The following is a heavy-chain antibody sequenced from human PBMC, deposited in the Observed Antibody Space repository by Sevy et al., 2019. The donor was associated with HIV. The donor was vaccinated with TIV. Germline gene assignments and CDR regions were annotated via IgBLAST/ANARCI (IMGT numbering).Heavy chain of an antibody. Sequence: GGSLRLSCAASGFTFSDYSMHWVRQAPGKGLEWVAVISYDGRNYKYNVDSVKGRFTISRDNAKNSLYLQMSSLRADDTVVYYCARDHVKDGKGGDYYYHAMDVWGRGTTVTVSS. CDR3: ARDHVKDGKGGDYYYHAMDV. V-gene: IGHV3-30*04. CDR2: ISYDGRNYK. CDR1: GFTFSDYS. D-gene: IGHD3-16*01. J-gene: IGHJ6*02.